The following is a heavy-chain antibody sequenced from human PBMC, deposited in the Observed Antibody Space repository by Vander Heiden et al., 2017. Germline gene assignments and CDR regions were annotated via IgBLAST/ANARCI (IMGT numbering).Heavy chain of an antibody. Sequence: QVQLVQSGAEVKKPGSSVKVSCKASGGTFSSYAISWVRQAPGQGLEWMGGIIPIFGTANYAQKFQGRVTITADKSTSTAYMELSSLRSEDTAVYYCAREGDCSSTSCYYYGMDVWGQGTTVTVSS. CDR3: AREGDCSSTSCYYYGMDV. V-gene: IGHV1-69*06. CDR2: IIPIFGTA. J-gene: IGHJ6*02. D-gene: IGHD2-2*01. CDR1: GGTFSSYA.